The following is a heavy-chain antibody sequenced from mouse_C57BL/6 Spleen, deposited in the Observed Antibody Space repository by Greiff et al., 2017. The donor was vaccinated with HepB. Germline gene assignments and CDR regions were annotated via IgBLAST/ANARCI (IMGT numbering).Heavy chain of an antibody. CDR2: ISDGGSYT. V-gene: IGHV5-4*01. CDR3: ARVPGPYAMDY. J-gene: IGHJ4*01. CDR1: GFTFSSYA. Sequence: EVHLVESGGGLVKPGGSLKLSCAASGFTFSSYAMSWVRQTPEKRLEWVATISDGGSYTYYPDNVKGRFTISRDNAKNNLYLQMSHLKSEDTAMYYCARVPGPYAMDYWGQGTSVTVSS. D-gene: IGHD3-1*01.